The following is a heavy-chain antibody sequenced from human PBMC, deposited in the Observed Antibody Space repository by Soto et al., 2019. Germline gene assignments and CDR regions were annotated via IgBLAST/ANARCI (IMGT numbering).Heavy chain of an antibody. Sequence: PXVTLSLTCTHSRXPLTSSVVGWACVRQTPGQGLVCLCKIYYSGGTRYNASLNSRVIISIETSNNQCALNLTSGAPSDTCVHFCARLGIAAAGWFGPWGRGTLATVS. D-gene: IGHD6-13*01. J-gene: IGHJ5*02. CDR3: ARLGIAAAGWFGP. CDR1: RXPLTSSVVG. CDR2: IYYSGGT. V-gene: IGHV4-39*01.